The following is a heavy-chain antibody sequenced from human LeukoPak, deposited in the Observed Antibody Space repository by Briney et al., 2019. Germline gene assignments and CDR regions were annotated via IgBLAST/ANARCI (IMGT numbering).Heavy chain of an antibody. V-gene: IGHV3-23*01. CDR2: ISGTGGNT. CDR1: GFTFSSYA. D-gene: IGHD2-2*02. CDR3: GKARESSSSTSCYRNGMDV. J-gene: IGHJ6*02. Sequence: PGGSLRLSCAASGFTFSSYAMSWVRQAPGKGLEGVSAISGTGGNTYYADCVKGRFTISRDNSKNTLYLQMNSLRAEDTAVYYCGKARESSSSTSCYRNGMDVWGQGTTVTVSS.